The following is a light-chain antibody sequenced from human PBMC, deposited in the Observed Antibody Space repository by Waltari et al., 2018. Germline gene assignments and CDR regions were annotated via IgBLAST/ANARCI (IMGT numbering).Light chain of an antibody. V-gene: IGKV1-39*01. CDR1: QSISSY. CDR3: QQSYTTRVT. Sequence: DIQMTQSPSSLFASVGDRVTITCRASQSISSYLNWYQQKPGKAPKLLIYAASSLQSGVPSRFSGSGSGSDFTLTISSLQPADSATYYCQQSYTTRVTFGQGTKVEIK. CDR2: AAS. J-gene: IGKJ1*01.